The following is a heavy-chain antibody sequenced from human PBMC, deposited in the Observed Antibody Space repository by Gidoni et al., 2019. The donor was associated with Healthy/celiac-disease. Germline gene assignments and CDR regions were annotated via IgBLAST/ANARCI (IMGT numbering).Heavy chain of an antibody. Sequence: QVQLVQSGAEVKKPGASVKVSCKASGYTFTSYGISWVRQAPGQGLEWMGWISAYNGNTNYAQKLQGRVTMTTDTSTSTAYMELRSLRSYDTAVYYCAREPPTLFYYDSSGYYYDYWGQGTLVTVSS. CDR1: GYTFTSYG. D-gene: IGHD3-22*01. CDR3: AREPPTLFYYDSSGYYYDY. CDR2: ISAYNGNT. V-gene: IGHV1-18*01. J-gene: IGHJ4*02.